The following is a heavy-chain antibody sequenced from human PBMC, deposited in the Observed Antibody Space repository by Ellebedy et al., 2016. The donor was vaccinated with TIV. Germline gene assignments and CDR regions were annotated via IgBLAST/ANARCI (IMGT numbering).Heavy chain of an antibody. CDR1: GYTFTSYG. CDR3: AAEDARAVGGVIARYYYYGMDV. V-gene: IGHV1-18*01. J-gene: IGHJ6*02. D-gene: IGHD3-16*02. CDR2: ISAYNGNT. Sequence: ASVKVSCXASGYTFTSYGISWVRQAPGQGLEWMGWISAYNGNTNYAQKLQGRVTMTTDTSTSTAYMELRSLRSDDTAVYYCAAEDARAVGGVIARYYYYGMDVWGQGTTVTVSS.